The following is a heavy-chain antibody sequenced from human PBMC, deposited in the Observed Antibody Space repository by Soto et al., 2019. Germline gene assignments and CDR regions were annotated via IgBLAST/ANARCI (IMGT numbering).Heavy chain of an antibody. CDR1: GFSLSDFW. V-gene: IGHV3-7*01. J-gene: IGHJ4*02. Sequence: PGGSLRLSCVVSGFSLSDFWMSWVRQAPGKGLEWVASINQDESERNYADSVKGRFTISRDNAKNSLYLQMNSLRDEDTAVYYCARDPIPLYGGNSYWGQGTLVTVSS. CDR3: ARDPIPLYGGNSY. CDR2: INQDESER. D-gene: IGHD4-17*01.